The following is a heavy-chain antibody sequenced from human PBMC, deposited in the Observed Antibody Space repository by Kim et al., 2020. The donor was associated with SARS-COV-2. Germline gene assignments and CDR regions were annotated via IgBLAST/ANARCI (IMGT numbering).Heavy chain of an antibody. V-gene: IGHV3-30*18. J-gene: IGHJ2*01. Sequence: GGSLRLSCAASGFTFSSYGMHWVRQAPGKGLEWVAVISYDGSNKYYADSVKGRFTISRDNSKNTLYLQMNSLRAEDTAVYYCAKGLYGGKKKGNWYFDLWGRGTLVTVSS. CDR3: AKGLYGGKKKGNWYFDL. D-gene: IGHD4-17*01. CDR2: ISYDGSNK. CDR1: GFTFSSYG.